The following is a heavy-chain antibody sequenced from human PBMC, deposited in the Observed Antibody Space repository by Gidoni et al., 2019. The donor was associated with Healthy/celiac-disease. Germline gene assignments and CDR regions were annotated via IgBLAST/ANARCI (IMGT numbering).Heavy chain of an antibody. J-gene: IGHJ4*02. CDR2: INHRGST. D-gene: IGHD6-6*01. CDR1: GGSFSGYY. V-gene: IGHV4-34*01. CDR3: ATHSSSSSREYYFDY. Sequence: QVQLQQWGAGLLKPSETLSLTCAVYGGSFSGYYWSWIRQPPGRGLEWIGEINHRGSTNYNPSLKSRVTISVDTSKNQFSLKLSSVTAADTAVYYCATHSSSSSREYYFDYWGQGTLVTVSS.